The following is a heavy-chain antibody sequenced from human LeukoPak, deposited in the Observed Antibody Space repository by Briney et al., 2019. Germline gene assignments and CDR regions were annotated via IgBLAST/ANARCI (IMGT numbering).Heavy chain of an antibody. D-gene: IGHD3-9*01. J-gene: IGHJ5*02. CDR1: GYTFTSYG. Sequence: ASVKVSCKASGYTFTSYGISRVRQAPGQGLEWMGWISAYNGNTNYAQKLQGRVTMTTDTSTSTAYMELRSLRSDDTAVYYCARDRYYDILTGYLGEGWFDPWGQGTLVTVSS. V-gene: IGHV1-18*01. CDR2: ISAYNGNT. CDR3: ARDRYYDILTGYLGEGWFDP.